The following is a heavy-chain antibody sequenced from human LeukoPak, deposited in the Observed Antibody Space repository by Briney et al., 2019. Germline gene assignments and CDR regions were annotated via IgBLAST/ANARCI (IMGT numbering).Heavy chain of an antibody. D-gene: IGHD3-10*01. J-gene: IGHJ4*02. V-gene: IGHV1-69*13. CDR3: AREGGGSGFFDY. CDR1: GGTFSSYA. CDR2: IIPIFGTA. Sequence: SVKVSCKASGGTFSSYAISWVRQAPGQGLEWMGGIIPIFGTANYAQKFQGRVTITADESTSTAYMELSSLRSEDTAVYYCAREGGGSGFFDYWGQGTLVTVSS.